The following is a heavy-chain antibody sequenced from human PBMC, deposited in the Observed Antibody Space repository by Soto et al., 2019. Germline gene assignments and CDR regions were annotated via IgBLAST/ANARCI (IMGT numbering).Heavy chain of an antibody. CDR3: AKDTGNYRVGDY. CDR1: EVRFSDFA. CDR2: IGAGGDIT. J-gene: IGHJ4*02. D-gene: IGHD1-7*01. Sequence: PGGSLRLSCAASEVRFSDFARSLVRQAPGKGLEWVSGIGAGGDITFYADSVKGRFTTSRDNSKNALYLQMNSLRAEDTALYYCAKDTGNYRVGDYWGQGTLVTVSS. V-gene: IGHV3-23*01.